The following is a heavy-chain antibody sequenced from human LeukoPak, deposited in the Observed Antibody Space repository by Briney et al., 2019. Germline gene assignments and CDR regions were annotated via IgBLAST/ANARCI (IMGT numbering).Heavy chain of an antibody. CDR1: DFLFSSYW. J-gene: IGHJ5*02. Sequence: GGSLRLSCAVSDFLFSSYWMHWVRQAPGKGLVWVSRINTDGSATTYADSVKGRFTISRDNAKNTLYLQMKSLRAEDTAVYYCARAQYGWFDHWGQGTLVTVSS. V-gene: IGHV3-74*03. CDR3: ARAQYGWFDH. CDR2: INTDGSAT. D-gene: IGHD3-10*01.